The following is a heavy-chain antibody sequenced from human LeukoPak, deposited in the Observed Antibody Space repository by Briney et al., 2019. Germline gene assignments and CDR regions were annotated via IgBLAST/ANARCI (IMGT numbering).Heavy chain of an antibody. J-gene: IGHJ4*02. CDR3: ARVNYDILTGYLSYFDY. Sequence: GGSLRLSCEASGFSFSNYWMTWVRQAPGKGLEWVANIKQDGTEKYYVDSVRGRFTISRDNAKNSLYLQMNSLRAEDTAVYYCARVNYDILTGYLSYFDYWGQGTLVTVSS. CDR1: GFSFSNYW. CDR2: IKQDGTEK. D-gene: IGHD3-9*01. V-gene: IGHV3-7*04.